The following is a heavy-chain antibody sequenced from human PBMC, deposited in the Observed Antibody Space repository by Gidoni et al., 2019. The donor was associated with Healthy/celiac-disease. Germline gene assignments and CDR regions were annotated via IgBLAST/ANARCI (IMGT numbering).Heavy chain of an antibody. Sequence: QVQLVQSGAEVKKPGASVKVSCKASGYTFTSYYMHWVRQAPGQGLEWMGIINPSGGSTSYAQKFQGRVTMTRDTSTSTVYMELSSLRSEDTAVYYCARSRRSGSYNTNPFDYWGQGTLVTVSS. J-gene: IGHJ4*02. D-gene: IGHD1-26*01. CDR1: GYTFTSYY. CDR2: INPSGGST. V-gene: IGHV1-46*01. CDR3: ARSRRSGSYNTNPFDY.